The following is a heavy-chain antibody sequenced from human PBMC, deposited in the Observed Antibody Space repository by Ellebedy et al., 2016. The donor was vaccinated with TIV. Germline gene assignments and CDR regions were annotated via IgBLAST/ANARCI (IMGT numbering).Heavy chain of an antibody. CDR2: IYSGGDGGDT. CDR1: GFSVSTNY. Sequence: GESLKISCAASGFSVSTNYMNWVRQAPGKGLEWVSVIYSGGDGGDTYYADSVKGRFTISRDNSKNTLYLQMNSLRAEDTAVYYCAKDKGFGDSKWEIDVWGQGTTVTVSS. CDR3: AKDKGFGDSKWEIDV. J-gene: IGHJ6*02. V-gene: IGHV3-53*01. D-gene: IGHD4-17*01.